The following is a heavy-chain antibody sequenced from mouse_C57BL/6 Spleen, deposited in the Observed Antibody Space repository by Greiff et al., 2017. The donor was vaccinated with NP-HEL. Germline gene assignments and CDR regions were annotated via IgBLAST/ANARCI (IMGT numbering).Heavy chain of an antibody. CDR3: ARSPYYAMDY. J-gene: IGHJ4*01. V-gene: IGHV5-12*01. CDR2: ISNGGGST. CDR1: GFTFSDYY. Sequence: EVKVVESGGGLVQPGGSLKLSCAASGFTFSDYYMYWVRQTPEKRLEWVAYISNGGGSTYYPDTVKGRFTISRDNAKNTLYLQMSRLKSEDTAMYYCARSPYYAMDYWGQGSSVTVSS.